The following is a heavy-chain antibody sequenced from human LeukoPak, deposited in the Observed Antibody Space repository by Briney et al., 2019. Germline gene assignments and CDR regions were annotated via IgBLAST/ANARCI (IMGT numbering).Heavy chain of an antibody. V-gene: IGHV3-74*01. D-gene: IGHD3-22*01. Sequence: GGSLRLSCAASGFTFSSYWMHWVRQVPGRGLVWVSRINSDGYSISYADSVKGRFTISRDNAKNTMYLQMNSLRAEDTAVYYCARGQAPYYYDGSGYHSPAGHWGQGTLVTVSS. CDR2: INSDGYSI. J-gene: IGHJ4*02. CDR3: ARGQAPYYYDGSGYHSPAGH. CDR1: GFTFSSYW.